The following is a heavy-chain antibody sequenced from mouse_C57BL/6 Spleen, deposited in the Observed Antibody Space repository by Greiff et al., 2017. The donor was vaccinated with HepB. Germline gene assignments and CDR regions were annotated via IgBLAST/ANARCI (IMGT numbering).Heavy chain of an antibody. CDR2: ISYDGSN. CDR1: GYSITSGYY. J-gene: IGHJ1*03. CDR3: ARDPHYYYGSSYWYFDV. V-gene: IGHV3-6*01. Sequence: VQLQQSGPGLVKPSQSLSLTCSVTGYSITSGYYWNWIRQFPGNKLEWMGYISYDGSNNYNPSLKNRISITRDTSKNQFFLKLNSVTTEDTATYYCARDPHYYYGSSYWYFDVWGTGTTVTVSS. D-gene: IGHD1-1*01.